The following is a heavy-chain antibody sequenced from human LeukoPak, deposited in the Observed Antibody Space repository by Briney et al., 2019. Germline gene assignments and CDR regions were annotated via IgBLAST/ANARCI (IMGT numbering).Heavy chain of an antibody. J-gene: IGHJ5*02. V-gene: IGHV3-23*01. D-gene: IGHD2-8*01. CDR1: VFTFSIYA. Sequence: GPSLRLSCAPSVFTFSIYAMSWVRQAPGEGLEWGSANSGSSDSTYYADSVKGRFSISRDNSKNTLYLQMHSLRAEDAAVYYCAQLPPGGVRANWFDPWGQGTLVTVSS. CDR2: NSGSSDST. CDR3: AQLPPGGVRANWFDP.